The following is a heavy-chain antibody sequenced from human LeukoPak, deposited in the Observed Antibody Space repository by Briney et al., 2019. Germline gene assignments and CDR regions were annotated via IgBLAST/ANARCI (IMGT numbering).Heavy chain of an antibody. CDR3: AVIGIAAAGTILDAFDI. CDR2: INPSGGST. V-gene: IGHV1-46*01. Sequence: ASVKVSCKASGYTFTSYYMHWVRQAPGQGLEWMGIINPSGGSTSYAQKFQGRVTMTRDTSTSTVYMELSSLRSEDTAVYYCAVIGIAAAGTILDAFDIWGQGTMVTVSS. J-gene: IGHJ3*02. D-gene: IGHD6-13*01. CDR1: GYTFTSYY.